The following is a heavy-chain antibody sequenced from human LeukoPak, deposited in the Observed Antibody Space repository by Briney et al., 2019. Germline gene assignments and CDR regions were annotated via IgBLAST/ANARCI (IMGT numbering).Heavy chain of an antibody. Sequence: KPSETLSLTCTVSGGSIGSGGYYWSWIRQHPGKGLEWIGYIYYSGSTNYNPSLKSRVTISVDTSKNQFSLKLSSVTAADTAVYYCARDKTLYSSSFDGEPSFDYWGQGTLVTVSS. V-gene: IGHV4-31*03. CDR2: IYYSGST. CDR1: GGSIGSGGYY. J-gene: IGHJ4*02. CDR3: ARDKTLYSSSFDGEPSFDY. D-gene: IGHD6-13*01.